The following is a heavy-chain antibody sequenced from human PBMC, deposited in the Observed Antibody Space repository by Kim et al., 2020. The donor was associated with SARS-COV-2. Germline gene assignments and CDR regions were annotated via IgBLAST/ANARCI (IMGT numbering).Heavy chain of an antibody. V-gene: IGHV4-39*01. CDR3: ATIARAVKNFDY. J-gene: IGHJ4*02. D-gene: IGHD6-6*01. Sequence: YYNPSLKSRVTISVDTSKNQFSLKLSSVTAADTAVYYCATIARAVKNFDYWGQGTLVTVSS.